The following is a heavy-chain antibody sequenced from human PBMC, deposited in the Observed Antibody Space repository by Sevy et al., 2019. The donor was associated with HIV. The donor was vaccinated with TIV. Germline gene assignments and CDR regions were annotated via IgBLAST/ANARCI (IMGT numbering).Heavy chain of an antibody. CDR2: IWNDGSNK. J-gene: IGHJ4*02. D-gene: IGHD3-10*02. CDR1: GFTFSSYG. V-gene: IGHV3-33*01. CDR3: ARDVRGEGIRPGDLDY. Sequence: LSLTCAASGFTFSSYGMQWVRQAPGKGLEWVAVIWNDGSNKYYADSVKGRFTTSRDNSTNTLYLQMNSLRAEDTAVYYCARDVRGEGIRPGDLDYWGQGTLVTVSS.